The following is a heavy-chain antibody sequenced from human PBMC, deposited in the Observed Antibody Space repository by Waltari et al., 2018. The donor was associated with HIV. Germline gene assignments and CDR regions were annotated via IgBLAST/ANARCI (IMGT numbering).Heavy chain of an antibody. CDR3: ASSYTYVVWVAFDT. V-gene: IGHV4-39*02. Sequence: QMRLQESGPGLVKPSETMSLTCNVSGGSITSSSNFWGWIRQPPGKGLEWIGSSYHDGSTQYDSSLKYSSLKSRVTISLDTSRNLFSLELTSVTATDTAIYYCASSYTYVVWVAFDTWGQGTLVTVSS. CDR1: GGSITSSSNF. CDR2: SYHDGSTQYDSS. D-gene: IGHD3-16*01. J-gene: IGHJ3*02.